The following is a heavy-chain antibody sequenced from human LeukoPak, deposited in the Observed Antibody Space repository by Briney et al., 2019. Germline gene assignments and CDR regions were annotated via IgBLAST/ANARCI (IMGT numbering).Heavy chain of an antibody. V-gene: IGHV3-23*01. J-gene: IGHJ4*02. D-gene: IGHD2-15*01. Sequence: GGSLRLSCAASGFTFSSHAMSWVRQAPGKGLEWVSVINGRGDRTYYADSVKGRFTISRDNSKNTFHLQLNSLRAEDTAVYYCAKDYSDSRVADVFLEYWGQGTLVTVSS. CDR3: AKDYSDSRVADVFLEY. CDR1: GFTFSSHA. CDR2: INGRGDRT.